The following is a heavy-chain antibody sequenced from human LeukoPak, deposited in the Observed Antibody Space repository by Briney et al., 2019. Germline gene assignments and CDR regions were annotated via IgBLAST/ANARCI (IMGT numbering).Heavy chain of an antibody. V-gene: IGHV4-59*08. CDR2: IYYSGST. Sequence: SETLSHTCTVSGGSISSYYWSWIRQPPGKGLEWIGYIYYSGSTNYNPSLKSRVTISVDTSKNQFSLKLSSVTAADTAVYYCARGPQWLVLNGFQHWGQGTLVTVSS. CDR1: GGSISSYY. CDR3: ARGPQWLVLNGFQH. J-gene: IGHJ1*01. D-gene: IGHD6-19*01.